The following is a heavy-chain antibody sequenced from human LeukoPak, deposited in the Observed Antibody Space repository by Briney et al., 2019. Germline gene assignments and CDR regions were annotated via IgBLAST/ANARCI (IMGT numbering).Heavy chain of an antibody. J-gene: IGHJ5*02. CDR3: ARHTRAERFGELLLSFSWFDP. CDR2: IYPGDSDT. Sequence: GESLKISCKGSGYSFTSYWIGWVRQMPGKGLEWMGIIYPGDSDTRYSPSFQGQVTISADKSISTAYLQWSSLKASDTAMYYCARHTRAERFGELLLSFSWFDPWGQGTLVTVPS. CDR1: GYSFTSYW. D-gene: IGHD3-10*01. V-gene: IGHV5-51*01.